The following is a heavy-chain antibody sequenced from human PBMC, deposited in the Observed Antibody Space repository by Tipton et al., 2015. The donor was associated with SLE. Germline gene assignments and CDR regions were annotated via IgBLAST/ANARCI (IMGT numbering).Heavy chain of an antibody. CDR2: IYYSGNT. Sequence: TLSLTCTVSGGSISSGGYYWIWIRQLPGKGLEWIGYIYYSGNTYYNPSLGSRLTISVDTSKDQFSLRLTSVTAADTAVYYCARATDWNLSPDVWGKGTTVTVSS. CDR3: ARATDWNLSPDV. V-gene: IGHV4-31*03. CDR1: GGSISSGGYY. J-gene: IGHJ6*04. D-gene: IGHD1-7*01.